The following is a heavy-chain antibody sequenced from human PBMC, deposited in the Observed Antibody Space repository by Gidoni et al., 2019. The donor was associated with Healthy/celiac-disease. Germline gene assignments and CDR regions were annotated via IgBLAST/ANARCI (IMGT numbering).Heavy chain of an antibody. CDR2: IIPILGIA. CDR1: GGPFSSYA. D-gene: IGHD6-19*01. Sequence: LVQSGAEVKKPGSSVKVSCKASGGPFSSYASSCVRQAPGQGLEWMGRIIPILGIAKYAQKFQRRVTITADKSTSTAYMELSSLRSEDTAVYYCARDRGSPHDAFDIWGQGTMVTVSS. V-gene: IGHV1-69*04. J-gene: IGHJ3*02. CDR3: ARDRGSPHDAFDI.